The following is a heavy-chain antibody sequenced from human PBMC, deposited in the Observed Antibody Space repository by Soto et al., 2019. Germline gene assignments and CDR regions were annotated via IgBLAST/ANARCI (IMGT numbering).Heavy chain of an antibody. CDR3: ARGLFSTTKYHDNIWGSYRIDN. CDR1: GDSITSGGYY. D-gene: IGHD3-16*02. J-gene: IGHJ4*02. CDR2: IYPSGST. V-gene: IGHV4-31*03. Sequence: SETLSLTCTVSGDSITSGGYYWSWIRQHPGKGLEWIGYIYPSGSTHYNPSLKSRVMISLQTSKNQFSLEVTSATVADTAVYYCARGLFSTTKYHDNIWGSYRIDNWGQGTLVTVSS.